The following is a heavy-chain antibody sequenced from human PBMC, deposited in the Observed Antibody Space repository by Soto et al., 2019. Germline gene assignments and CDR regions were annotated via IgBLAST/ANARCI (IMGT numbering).Heavy chain of an antibody. D-gene: IGHD2-2*02. CDR1: GFTFSSYG. CDR2: ISYDGSNK. J-gene: IGHJ4*02. CDR3: AKAWDLGAIHY. Sequence: GGSLRLSCAASGFTFSSYGMHWVRQAPGKGLEWVAVISYDGSNKYYADSVKGRFTISRDNSKNTLYLQMNSLRAEDTAVYYCAKAWDLGAIHYWGQGTLVTVSS. V-gene: IGHV3-30*18.